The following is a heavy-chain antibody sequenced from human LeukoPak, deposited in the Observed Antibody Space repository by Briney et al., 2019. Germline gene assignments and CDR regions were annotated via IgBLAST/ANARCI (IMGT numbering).Heavy chain of an antibody. V-gene: IGHV1-69*05. J-gene: IGHJ3*02. Sequence: SVKVSCKASGGTFSSYAISLVRQAPGQGLEWMGRIIPIFGTANYAQKFQGRVTITTDESTSTAYMELSSLRSEDTAVYYCARDSRIRSGWYRSDAFDIWGQGTMVTVSS. D-gene: IGHD6-19*01. CDR2: IIPIFGTA. CDR3: ARDSRIRSGWYRSDAFDI. CDR1: GGTFSSYA.